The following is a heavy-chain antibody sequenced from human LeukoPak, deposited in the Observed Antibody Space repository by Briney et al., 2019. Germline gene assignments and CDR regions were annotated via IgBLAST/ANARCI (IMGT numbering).Heavy chain of an antibody. CDR2: IYTSGST. D-gene: IGHD3-3*01. Sequence: PSETLFLTCTVSGGSISSYYWSWIRQPPGKGLEWIGYIYTSGSTNYNPSLKSRVTISVDTSKNQFSLKLSSVTAADTAVYYCARLAYDFWSGYYMDVWGKGTTVTVSS. CDR1: GGSISSYY. V-gene: IGHV4-4*09. CDR3: ARLAYDFWSGYYMDV. J-gene: IGHJ6*04.